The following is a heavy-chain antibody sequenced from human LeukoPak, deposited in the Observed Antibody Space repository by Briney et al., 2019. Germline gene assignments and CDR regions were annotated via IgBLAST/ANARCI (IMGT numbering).Heavy chain of an antibody. V-gene: IGHV4-59*01. CDR3: ARARYYYDSSAPLWY. J-gene: IGHJ4*02. D-gene: IGHD3-22*01. Sequence: SSETLSLTCTVSGGSISSYYWSWIRQPPGKGLEWIGYIYYSGSTNYNPSLKSRVTISVDTSKNQFSLKLSSVTAADTAVYYCARARYYYDSSAPLWYWGQGTLVTVSS. CDR1: GGSISSYY. CDR2: IYYSGST.